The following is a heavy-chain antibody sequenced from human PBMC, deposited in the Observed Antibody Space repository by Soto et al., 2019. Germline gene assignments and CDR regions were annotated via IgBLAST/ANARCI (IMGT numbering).Heavy chain of an antibody. Sequence: QVQLVESGGGVVQPGRSLRLSCAASGFTFSSYAMHWVRQAPGKGLEWVAVISYDGSNKYYADSVKGRFTISRDNSKNTLYLQMNSLRAEDTAVYYCARSMRYDSSGAFDIWGQGTMVTVSS. D-gene: IGHD3-22*01. CDR2: ISYDGSNK. V-gene: IGHV3-30-3*01. J-gene: IGHJ3*02. CDR1: GFTFSSYA. CDR3: ARSMRYDSSGAFDI.